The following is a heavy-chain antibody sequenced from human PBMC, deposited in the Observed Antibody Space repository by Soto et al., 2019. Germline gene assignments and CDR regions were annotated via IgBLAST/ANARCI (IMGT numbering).Heavy chain of an antibody. CDR3: ARWGRYYYDSSGYPEIDY. Sequence: SETLSLTCTVSGGSISSGCYYWSWIRQHPGKGLEWIGYIYYSGSTYYNPSLKSRVTISVDTSKNQFSLKLSSVTAADTAVYYCARWGRYYYDSSGYPEIDYWGQGTLVTVSS. CDR2: IYYSGST. J-gene: IGHJ4*02. V-gene: IGHV4-31*03. CDR1: GGSISSGCYY. D-gene: IGHD3-22*01.